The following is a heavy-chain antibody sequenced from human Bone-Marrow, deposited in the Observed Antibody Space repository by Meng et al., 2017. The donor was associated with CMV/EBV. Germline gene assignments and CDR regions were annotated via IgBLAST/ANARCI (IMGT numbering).Heavy chain of an antibody. CDR2: IRFDGTNK. D-gene: IGHD3-22*01. Sequence: GGSLRLSCAASGFTFSSYEMNWVRQAPGKGLQWVAFIRFDGTNKKYVDSVKGRFTISRDNSKNTLYLQMNSLSTEDTAVYYCAKDRVPYDSSTYYFHWGQGTLVTVSS. CDR1: GFTFSSYE. CDR3: AKDRVPYDSSTYYFH. V-gene: IGHV3-30*02. J-gene: IGHJ4*02.